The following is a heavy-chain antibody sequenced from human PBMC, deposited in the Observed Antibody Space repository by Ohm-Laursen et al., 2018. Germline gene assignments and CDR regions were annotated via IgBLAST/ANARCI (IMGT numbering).Heavy chain of an antibody. CDR2: ISWNGGTI. Sequence: SLRLSCAASGFTFDDYAMHWVRQAPGKGLEWVSGISWNGGTIGYVDSVKGRFTISRDNAKNSLYLQMNNLRAEDTALYYCVKSPWGVAAAAPLGHWGQGTLVTVSS. D-gene: IGHD6-13*01. CDR3: VKSPWGVAAAAPLGH. V-gene: IGHV3-9*01. J-gene: IGHJ4*02. CDR1: GFTFDDYA.